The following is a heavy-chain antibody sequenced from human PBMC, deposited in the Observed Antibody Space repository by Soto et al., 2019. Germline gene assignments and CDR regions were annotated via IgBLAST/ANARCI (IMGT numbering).Heavy chain of an antibody. D-gene: IGHD2-15*01. CDR3: ARTPYCSGGSCYYTAFSRTHGMDV. CDR2: INAGNGNT. CDR1: GYTFTSYA. Sequence: ASVKVCCKASGYTFTSYAMHWVRQAPGQRLEWMGWINAGNGNTKYSQKFQGRVTITRDTSASTAYMGLSSLRSEDTAVYYCARTPYCSGGSCYYTAFSRTHGMDVWGQGTTVTVSS. J-gene: IGHJ6*02. V-gene: IGHV1-3*01.